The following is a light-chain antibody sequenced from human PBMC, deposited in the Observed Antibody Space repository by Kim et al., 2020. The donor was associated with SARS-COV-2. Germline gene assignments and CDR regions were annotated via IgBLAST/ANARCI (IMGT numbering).Light chain of an antibody. V-gene: IGLV2-11*01. Sequence: QSALTQPRSVAGSPGQSVTISCTGTSSDVGGYNYVSWYQQHPGKAPKFMIYDVTKRPSGVPDRFSGSKSGNTASLTISGLQAEDEADYYCCSYGGSNNVVFGGGTQLTVL. CDR1: SSDVGGYNY. J-gene: IGLJ2*01. CDR2: DVT. CDR3: CSYGGSNNVV.